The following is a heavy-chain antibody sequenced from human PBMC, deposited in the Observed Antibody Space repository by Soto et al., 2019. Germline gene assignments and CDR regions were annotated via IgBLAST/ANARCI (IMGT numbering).Heavy chain of an antibody. D-gene: IGHD6-13*01. V-gene: IGHV3-11*01. J-gene: IGHJ4*02. Sequence: PGGSLRLSCTGSGFDFGSYCMSWIRQSPGKGLEWVSYIDSGDGTTYYTDSVKGRFTISRDNAKKTVYLQMSSLRVEDTALYYCVRPYYSSSWFPFDRWGQGTLVTVSS. CDR2: IDSGDGTT. CDR1: GFDFGSYC. CDR3: VRPYYSSSWFPFDR.